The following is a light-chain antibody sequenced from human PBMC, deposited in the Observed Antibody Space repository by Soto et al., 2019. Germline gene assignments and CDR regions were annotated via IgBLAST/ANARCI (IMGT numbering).Light chain of an antibody. CDR1: SSDIGGYNY. V-gene: IGLV2-14*01. J-gene: IGLJ2*01. Sequence: QSALTQPASVSGSPGQSITISCTGTSSDIGGYNYVSWYQQHPGKVPKVIIYDVSNRPSGVSNRFSGSKSGNTASLTISGLQAEDEADYYCSSYSTPSTVVFGGGTKLTVL. CDR3: SSYSTPSTVV. CDR2: DVS.